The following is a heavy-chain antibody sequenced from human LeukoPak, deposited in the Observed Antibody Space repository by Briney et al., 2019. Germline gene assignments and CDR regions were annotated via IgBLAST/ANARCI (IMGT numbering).Heavy chain of an antibody. J-gene: IGHJ4*02. CDR2: IIPIFGTA. Sequence: ASVKVSGKASGGTFSSYAISWVRQAPGQGLEWMGGIIPIFGTANYAQKFQGRVTITADESTSTAYMELSSLRSEDTAVYYCARAGDYCSSTSCEDLFDYWGQGTLVTVSS. D-gene: IGHD2-2*01. V-gene: IGHV1-69*01. CDR1: GGTFSSYA. CDR3: ARAGDYCSSTSCEDLFDY.